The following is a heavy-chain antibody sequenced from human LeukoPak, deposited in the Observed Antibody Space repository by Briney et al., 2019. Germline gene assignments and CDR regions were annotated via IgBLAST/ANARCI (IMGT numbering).Heavy chain of an antibody. D-gene: IGHD3-10*01. V-gene: IGHV4-39*01. Sequence: SETLSLTCTVSGGSISSSSYYWGWIRQPPGKGLEWIGSIYYSGSTYYNPSLKSRVTISVDTSKNQFSLKLSSVTAADTAVYYCARSAGYGSGSYVDYWGQGTLVTVSS. J-gene: IGHJ4*02. CDR2: IYYSGST. CDR1: GGSISSSSYY. CDR3: ARSAGYGSGSYVDY.